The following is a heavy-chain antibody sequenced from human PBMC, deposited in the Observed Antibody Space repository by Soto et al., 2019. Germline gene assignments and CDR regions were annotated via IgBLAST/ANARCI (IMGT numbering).Heavy chain of an antibody. D-gene: IGHD3-10*01. J-gene: IGHJ6*02. CDR2: ISTNNGNT. CDR3: AIQRAGAYGMDV. V-gene: IGHV1-18*01. CDR1: GYTFSDYG. Sequence: QVQLVQSGGEVKKPGASVKVSCKASGYTFSDYGISWVRQAPGQRPEYMGWISTNNGNTKYAQNIQGRVTMTTDTATSTGCMELRSLRPDDTAVYYCAIQRAGAYGMDVWGQGTTVTVSS.